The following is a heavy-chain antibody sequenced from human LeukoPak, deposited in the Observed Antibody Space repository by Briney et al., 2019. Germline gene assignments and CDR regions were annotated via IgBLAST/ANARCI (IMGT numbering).Heavy chain of an antibody. CDR1: GGTFSSYA. V-gene: IGHV1-69*05. J-gene: IGHJ5*02. CDR3: ASLNKTNWFDP. CDR2: ITPIFGTA. Sequence: GASVKVTCKASGGTFSSYAISWVRQAPGQGLEWMGGITPIFGTANYAQKFQGRVTITTDESTSTAYMELSSLRSEDTAVYYCASLNKTNWFDPWGQGTLVTVSS.